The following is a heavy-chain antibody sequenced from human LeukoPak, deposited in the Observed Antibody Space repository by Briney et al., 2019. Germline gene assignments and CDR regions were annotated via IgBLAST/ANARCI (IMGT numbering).Heavy chain of an antibody. D-gene: IGHD3-22*01. CDR2: ISAYNGNT. V-gene: IGHV1-18*01. CDR3: ARGDSGEQPIYYYDSSGSSVHPG. Sequence: GASVKVSCKASGYTFTSYGISWVRQAPGQGLEWMGWISAYNGNTNYAQKLQGRVTMTTDTSTSTAYMELRSLRSDDTAVYYCARGDSGEQPIYYYDSSGSSVHPGWGQGTLVTVSS. CDR1: GYTFTSYG. J-gene: IGHJ4*02.